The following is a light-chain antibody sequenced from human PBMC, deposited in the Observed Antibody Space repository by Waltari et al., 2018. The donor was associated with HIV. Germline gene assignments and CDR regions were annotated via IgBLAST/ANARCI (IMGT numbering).Light chain of an antibody. CDR2: QDS. Sequence: SYELTQPPSVSVSPGQTASITCSGDKLGDKYACWYQQKPGQSPVLVIYQDSKRPSGIPELFSGSNSGNTATLTISGTQAMDEGDYYCQAWDSSTVVFGGGTKLTVL. J-gene: IGLJ2*01. CDR1: KLGDKY. CDR3: QAWDSSTVV. V-gene: IGLV3-1*01.